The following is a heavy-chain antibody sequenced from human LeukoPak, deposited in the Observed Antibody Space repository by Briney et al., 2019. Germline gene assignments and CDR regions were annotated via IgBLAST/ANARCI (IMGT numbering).Heavy chain of an antibody. D-gene: IGHD4-17*01. CDR1: GGSISSYC. CDR3: ARSVYGDPFDY. V-gene: IGHV4-59*06. Sequence: SETLSLTCTVSGGSISSYCWSWIRQHPGKGLEWIGYIYYSGSTYYNPSLKSRVTISVDTSKNQFSLKLSSVTAADTAVYYCARSVYGDPFDYWGQGTLVTVSS. J-gene: IGHJ4*02. CDR2: IYYSGST.